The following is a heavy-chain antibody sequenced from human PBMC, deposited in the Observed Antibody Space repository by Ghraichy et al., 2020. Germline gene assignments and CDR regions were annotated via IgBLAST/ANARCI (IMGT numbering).Heavy chain of an antibody. CDR3: ARLARPAAGSPGTIDY. V-gene: IGHV4-34*01. CDR1: GGSFSGYY. CDR2: INHSGST. Sequence: SETLSLTCAVYGGSFSGYYWSWIRQPPGKGLEWIGEINHSGSTNYNPSLKSRVTISVDTSKNQFSLKLSSVTAADTAVYYCARLARPAAGSPGTIDYWGQGTLVTVSS. D-gene: IGHD6-13*01. J-gene: IGHJ4*02.